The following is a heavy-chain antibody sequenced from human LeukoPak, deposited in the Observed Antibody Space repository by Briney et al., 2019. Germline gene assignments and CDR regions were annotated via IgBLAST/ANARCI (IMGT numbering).Heavy chain of an antibody. Sequence: GASVKVSCKASGYTFTGYYMHWVRQAPGQGLEWMGWINPNSGGTNYAQKFQGRVTMTRDTSISTAYMELSRLRSDDTAVYYCARDDRRIAVAGTPYNYWGQGTLVTVSS. CDR3: ARDDRRIAVAGTPYNY. D-gene: IGHD6-19*01. CDR2: INPNSGGT. CDR1: GYTFTGYY. J-gene: IGHJ4*02. V-gene: IGHV1-2*02.